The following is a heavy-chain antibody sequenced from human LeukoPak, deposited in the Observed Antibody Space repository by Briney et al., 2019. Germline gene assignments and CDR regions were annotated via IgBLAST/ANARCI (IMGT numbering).Heavy chain of an antibody. Sequence: PGGSLRLSCAASGFTFSRYSMNWVRQAPGKGLEWISYTSTSNSPIYYADSVKGRFTISRDNAKNSLYLQMNSLSAEDTAVYYCARDSDDFWSGYSPYYFDYWGQGTLVTVSS. D-gene: IGHD3-3*01. CDR2: TSTSNSPI. V-gene: IGHV3-48*01. J-gene: IGHJ4*02. CDR1: GFTFSRYS. CDR3: ARDSDDFWSGYSPYYFDY.